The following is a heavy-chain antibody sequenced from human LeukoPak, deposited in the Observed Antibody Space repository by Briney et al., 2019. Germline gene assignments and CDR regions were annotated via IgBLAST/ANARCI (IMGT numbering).Heavy chain of an antibody. D-gene: IGHD4-23*01. CDR1: GFTFNRYA. J-gene: IGHJ4*02. CDR3: AKDHVYGGADD. CDR2: ISGDGITT. V-gene: IGHV3-43*02. Sequence: GGSLRLSCAASGFTFNRYAMHWVRQAPGKGPEWVGLISGDGITTYYLDSVKGRFTISRDNSKNSLYLHMNSLRSEDTALYYCAKDHVYGGADDWGQGTLVTVSS.